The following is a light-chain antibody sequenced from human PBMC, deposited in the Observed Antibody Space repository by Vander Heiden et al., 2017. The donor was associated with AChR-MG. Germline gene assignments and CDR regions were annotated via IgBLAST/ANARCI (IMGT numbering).Light chain of an antibody. Sequence: SYALPQPPSVSVSPGQTASITCSGDKLGDKYAYWYQQRPGQSPVLVIYQDTKRPSGIPERFSGSNSDNTATLTISGTQAMDEADYFCQAWDSSTAVFGGGTKLTVL. V-gene: IGLV3-1*01. CDR2: QDT. CDR3: QAWDSSTAV. CDR1: KLGDKY. J-gene: IGLJ2*01.